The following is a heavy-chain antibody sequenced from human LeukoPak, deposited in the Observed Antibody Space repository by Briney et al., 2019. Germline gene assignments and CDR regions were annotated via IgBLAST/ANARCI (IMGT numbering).Heavy chain of an antibody. CDR1: GYSISGGYY. V-gene: IGHV4-38-2*02. Sequence: SETLSLTCTVSGYSISGGYYWGWIRQPPGKGLEWIGSIYHSGSTYYNPSLKSRVTISVDTSKNQFSLRLSSVTAADTALYYCARGVVGATTGNWFDPWGQGTLVTVSS. J-gene: IGHJ5*02. CDR2: IYHSGST. D-gene: IGHD1-26*01. CDR3: ARGVVGATTGNWFDP.